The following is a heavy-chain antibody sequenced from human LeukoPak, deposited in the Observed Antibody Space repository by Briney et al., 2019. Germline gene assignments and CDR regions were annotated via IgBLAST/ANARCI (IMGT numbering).Heavy chain of an antibody. J-gene: IGHJ4*02. V-gene: IGHV4-39*07. D-gene: IGHD5-18*01. Sequence: SETLSLTCTVSGGSISSSSYYWGWIRQPPGKGLEWIGSIYYSGSTYYNPSLKSRVTISVGTSKNQFSLKLSSVTAADTAVYYCAREEGGYSYGPYDYWGQGTLVTVSS. CDR3: AREEGGYSYGPYDY. CDR2: IYYSGST. CDR1: GGSISSSSYY.